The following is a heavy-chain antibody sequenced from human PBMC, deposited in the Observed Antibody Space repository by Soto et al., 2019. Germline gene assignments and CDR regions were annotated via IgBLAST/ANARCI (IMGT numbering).Heavy chain of an antibody. CDR1: GYSISSGYY. D-gene: IGHD3-22*01. V-gene: IGHV4-38-2*02. CDR2: IYHSGST. Sequence: SETLSLTCAVSGYSISSGYYWGWIRQPPGKGLEWIGSIYHSGSTYYNPSLKSRVTISVDTSKNQFSLKLSSVTAADTAVYYCARENEENYYDSSCYYLPSDWYFHLWGRGTLVTVSS. CDR3: ARENEENYYDSSCYYLPSDWYFHL. J-gene: IGHJ2*01.